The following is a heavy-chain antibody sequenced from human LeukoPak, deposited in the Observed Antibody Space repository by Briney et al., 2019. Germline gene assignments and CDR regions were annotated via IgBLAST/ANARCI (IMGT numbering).Heavy chain of an antibody. CDR1: GFTFSSYG. Sequence: GGSQRLSCAASGFTFSSYGMHWVRQAPGKGLEWVAVIWYDGSNKYYADSVKGRFTISRDNSKNTLYLQMNSLRAEDAAVYYCARDRSSSGRYYYYGMDVWGQGTTVTVSS. D-gene: IGHD6-19*01. V-gene: IGHV3-33*01. J-gene: IGHJ6*02. CDR2: IWYDGSNK. CDR3: ARDRSSSGRYYYYGMDV.